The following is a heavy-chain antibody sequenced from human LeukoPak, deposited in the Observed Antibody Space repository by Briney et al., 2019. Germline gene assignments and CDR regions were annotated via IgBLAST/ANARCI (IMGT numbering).Heavy chain of an antibody. Sequence: PSETLSLTCTVSGGSISSGGYYWSWIRQHPGKGLEWIGNIYYSGSTDYNPSLKSRVTISVDTSKSQFSLKLSSVTTADTAVYYCARVECISGACSSFDYWGQGTLVTVPS. J-gene: IGHJ4*02. CDR2: IYYSGST. CDR3: ARVECISGACSSFDY. CDR1: GGSISSGGYY. D-gene: IGHD2-8*01. V-gene: IGHV4-31*03.